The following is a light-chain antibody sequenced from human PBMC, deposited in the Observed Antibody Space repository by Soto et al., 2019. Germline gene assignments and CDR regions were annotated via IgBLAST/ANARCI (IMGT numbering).Light chain of an antibody. CDR3: QHTFNSPPWT. Sequence: DIHMTQSPSSLSASVGDTVTITCRASQSIDMDLNWYQQKPGKAPRVLISGASNLQSGVPSRFSGSGSGTDFTLPISSLQSEDFASYFCQHTFNSPPWTFGQGTKVEVK. V-gene: IGKV1-39*01. J-gene: IGKJ1*01. CDR2: GAS. CDR1: QSIDMD.